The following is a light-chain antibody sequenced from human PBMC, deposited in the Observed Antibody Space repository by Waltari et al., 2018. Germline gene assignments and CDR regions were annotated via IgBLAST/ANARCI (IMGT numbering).Light chain of an antibody. V-gene: IGKV4-1*01. Sequence: DIVMTQSPDSLAVSLGERATINCKSSQTLLYNSNNKNYLAWYQQKPGQPPQLLVYWASSLYSGVPDRFSGSGSGTDFTLTIRSLQAEDVAVYYCQQYYTTPYTFGQGTKLEIK. CDR1: QTLLYNSNNKNY. J-gene: IGKJ2*01. CDR2: WAS. CDR3: QQYYTTPYT.